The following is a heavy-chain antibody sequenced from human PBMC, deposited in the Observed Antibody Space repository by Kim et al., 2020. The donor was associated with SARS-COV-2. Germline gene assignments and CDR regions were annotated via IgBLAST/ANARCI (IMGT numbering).Heavy chain of an antibody. CDR1: GFTVSNDW. Sequence: WGSLRLSCEASGFTVSNDWMNWVRQGPGKGLVWVSRINSDGGETHYAASVKGRFTISRDNAENTLHLQLNSLGVEDTAIYYCARGTFQQGFDPWGQGTLVTVSS. V-gene: IGHV3-74*01. CDR3: ARGTFQQGFDP. J-gene: IGHJ5*02. CDR2: INSDGGET.